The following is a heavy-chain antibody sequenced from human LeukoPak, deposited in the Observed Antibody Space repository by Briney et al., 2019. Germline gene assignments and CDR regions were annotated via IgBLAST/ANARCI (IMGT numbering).Heavy chain of an antibody. J-gene: IGHJ4*02. V-gene: IGHV1-2*02. Sequence: ASVKVSCKASGYTFTGYYMHWVRQAPGQGLEGMGWINPNSGGTNYAQKFQGRITMTRDTSISTAYMELSRLRSDDTAVYYCARTIGQSLYSLDYWGQGTLVTVSS. CDR3: ARTIGQSLYSLDY. D-gene: IGHD2-15*01. CDR1: GYTFTGYY. CDR2: INPNSGGT.